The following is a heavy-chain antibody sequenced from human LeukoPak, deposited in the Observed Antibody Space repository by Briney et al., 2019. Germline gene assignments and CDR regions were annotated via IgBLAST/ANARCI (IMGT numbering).Heavy chain of an antibody. CDR1: GFTFSGYS. V-gene: IGHV3-21*04. J-gene: IGHJ4*02. CDR2: ISSSSYI. CDR3: AKDISILTGYYSGFGY. D-gene: IGHD3-9*01. Sequence: KSGGSLRLSCAASGFTFSGYSMNWVRQAPGKGLEWVSSISSSSYIYYADSVKGRFTISRDNAKNSLYLQMNSLRAEDTAVYYCAKDISILTGYYSGFGYWGQGTLVTVSS.